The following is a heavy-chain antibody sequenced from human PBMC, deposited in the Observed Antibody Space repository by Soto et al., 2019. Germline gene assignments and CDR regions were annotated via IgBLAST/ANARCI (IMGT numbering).Heavy chain of an antibody. CDR2: VSYDGSNK. CDR1: GFTFSSYG. J-gene: IGHJ3*02. D-gene: IGHD3-10*01. V-gene: IGHV3-30*18. Sequence: QVQLVESGGGVVQPGWSLRLTCAASGFTFSSYGMHWVRQAPGKGLEWVAVVSYDGSNKYYADSVKGRFTISRDNSKNTLYLQMNSLRAEDTAVYYCAKDRDHYYGSGSYYKDAFDIWGQGTMVTVSS. CDR3: AKDRDHYYGSGSYYKDAFDI.